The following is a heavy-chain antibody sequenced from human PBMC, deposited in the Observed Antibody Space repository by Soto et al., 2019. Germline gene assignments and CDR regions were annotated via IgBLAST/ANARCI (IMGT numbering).Heavy chain of an antibody. CDR3: ARVPDYYDTSGYYGMDV. J-gene: IGHJ6*02. Sequence: VQLQESGPGLVKPSQTLSLTCTVSGGSITSGDYYWSWIRQPPGKGLEWVGYMYYRGSTYSTPSLKSRVSISMDTSKNQFSLKLNSVTAADTAVYYCARVPDYYDTSGYYGMDVWGQGTTVTVSS. V-gene: IGHV4-30-4*01. CDR1: GGSITSGDYY. D-gene: IGHD3-22*01. CDR2: MYYRGST.